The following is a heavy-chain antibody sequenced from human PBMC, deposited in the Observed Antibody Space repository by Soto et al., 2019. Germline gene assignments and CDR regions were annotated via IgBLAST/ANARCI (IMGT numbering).Heavy chain of an antibody. CDR2: ISVSGGST. Sequence: GGSLRLSCAVSGFTLSSSAMSWVRQAPGKGLEWVSSISVSGGSTYYADSVKGRFTISRDNSKNTLYLQMNSLRAEDTAVYYCARDRAYYYDSSGYYYYYYGMDVWGQGTTVTVSS. CDR3: ARDRAYYYDSSGYYYYYYGMDV. D-gene: IGHD3-22*01. CDR1: GFTLSSSA. J-gene: IGHJ6*02. V-gene: IGHV3-23*01.